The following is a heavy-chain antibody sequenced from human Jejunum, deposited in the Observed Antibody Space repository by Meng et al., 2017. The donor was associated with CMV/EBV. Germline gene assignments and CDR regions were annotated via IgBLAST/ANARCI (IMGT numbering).Heavy chain of an antibody. CDR3: ARGGGGWSSSDYYHYHGLDV. Sequence: NYLAWVRQAPGKGLGWVSVIYSNGNTYYADSVKGRFTISRDSSKNTFSLQMNSLRAEDTAVYYCARGGGGWSSSDYYHYHGLDVWGQGTTVTVSS. V-gene: IGHV3-53*01. D-gene: IGHD6-19*01. CDR1: NY. CDR2: IYSNGNT. J-gene: IGHJ6*02.